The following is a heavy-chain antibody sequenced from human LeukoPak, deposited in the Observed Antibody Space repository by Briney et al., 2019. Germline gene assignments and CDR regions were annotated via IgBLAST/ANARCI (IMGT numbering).Heavy chain of an antibody. CDR2: INSDGSTT. CDR3: ASSSPTVVSDTYYYYAMDV. Sequence: GGSLRLSCAASGFTFSIYWMHWVRQAPGTGLVWVSRINSDGSTTTYADSVKGRFTISRDNAKNTLYLQMNSLRAEDTAVYYCASSSPTVVSDTYYYYAMDVWGQGTTVTVSS. D-gene: IGHD4-23*01. J-gene: IGHJ6*02. CDR1: GFTFSIYW. V-gene: IGHV3-74*01.